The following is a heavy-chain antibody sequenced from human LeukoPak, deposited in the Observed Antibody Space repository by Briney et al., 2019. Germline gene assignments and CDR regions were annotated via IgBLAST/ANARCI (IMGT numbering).Heavy chain of an antibody. D-gene: IGHD1-26*01. CDR3: AKDRGGSYRGAFDY. CDR2: ISFDGSCE. V-gene: IGHV3-30*18. CDR1: GFTFSTYG. Sequence: PGRSLRLSCAASGFTFSTYGMHWVRQAPGKGLEWVAVISFDGSCEYYADSVKGRFTISRDTSKNTLYLQMNSLTVEDTAVYYCAKDRGGSYRGAFDYWGQGTLVTVSS. J-gene: IGHJ4*02.